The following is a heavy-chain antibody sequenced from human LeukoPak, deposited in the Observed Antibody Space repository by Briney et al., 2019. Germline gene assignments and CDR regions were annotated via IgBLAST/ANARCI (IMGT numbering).Heavy chain of an antibody. D-gene: IGHD3-22*01. CDR1: GFTFSSYS. CDR2: ISSSSSHI. J-gene: IGHJ4*02. Sequence: PGGSLRLSCAASGFTFSSYSMNWVRQAPGKGLEWVSSISSSSSHIYYADSVKGRFTISRDNAKNSLYLQMDSLRAEDTAVYYCASMYYYDSTPDYWGQGTLVTVSS. V-gene: IGHV3-21*01. CDR3: ASMYYYDSTPDY.